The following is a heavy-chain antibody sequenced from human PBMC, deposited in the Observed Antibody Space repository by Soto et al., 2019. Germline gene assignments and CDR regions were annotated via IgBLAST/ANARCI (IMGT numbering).Heavy chain of an antibody. D-gene: IGHD3-16*01. V-gene: IGHV4-34*02. J-gene: IGHJ4*02. CDR3: ARGHIPDYGPFPDYFDS. CDR2: VTHSGST. Sequence: QVHLQQWGAGLLKPSETLSLTCGVYGGSLRGSYWRWIRQPPRKALEWLGKVTHSGSTTFNPSLKSRVSVSVVTSDNQFSLKLTSVTAADTAVYYCARGHIPDYGPFPDYFDSWSQGTLVTVSS. CDR1: GGSLRGSY.